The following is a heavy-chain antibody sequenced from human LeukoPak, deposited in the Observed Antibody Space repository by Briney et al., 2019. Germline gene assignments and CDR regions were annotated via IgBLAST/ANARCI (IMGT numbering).Heavy chain of an antibody. CDR1: GYTFTSYD. CDR2: MNPNSGNT. J-gene: IGHJ5*02. D-gene: IGHD3-10*01. Sequence: EASVKVSCTASGYTFTSYDFNWVRQATGQGLEWMGWMNPNSGNTGYAQKFQGRVTMTRNTSISTAYMELSRLRSEDTAVYYCARGTYGSGSPSWFDPWGQGTLVTVSS. V-gene: IGHV1-8*01. CDR3: ARGTYGSGSPSWFDP.